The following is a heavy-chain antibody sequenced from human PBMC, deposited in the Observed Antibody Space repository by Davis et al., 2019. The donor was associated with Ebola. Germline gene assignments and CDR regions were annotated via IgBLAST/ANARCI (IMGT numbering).Heavy chain of an antibody. Sequence: SVKVSCKASGGTFSSHAVSWVRQAPGQGLEWMGGIIPIFGTANYAQKFQGRVTITADESTSTAYMELSSLRSEDTAMYYCACTIFGVVIIPVDFGFFDYWGQGTLVTVSS. D-gene: IGHD3-3*01. J-gene: IGHJ4*02. CDR1: GGTFSSHA. V-gene: IGHV1-69*13. CDR2: IIPIFGTA. CDR3: ACTIFGVVIIPVDFGFFDY.